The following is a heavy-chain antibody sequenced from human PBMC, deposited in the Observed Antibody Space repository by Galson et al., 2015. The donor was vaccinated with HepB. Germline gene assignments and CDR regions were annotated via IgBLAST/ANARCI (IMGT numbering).Heavy chain of an antibody. J-gene: IGHJ5*02. CDR1: GYTLTELS. CDR3: ATGGYYYDSSGHYSWFDP. CDR2: FDPEDGET. Sequence: SVKVSCKVSGYTLTELSMHWVRQAPGKGLEWMGGFDPEDGETIYAQKFQGRVTMTEDTSTDTAYMELSSLRSEDTAVYYCATGGYYYDSSGHYSWFDPWGQGTLVTVSS. D-gene: IGHD3-22*01. V-gene: IGHV1-24*01.